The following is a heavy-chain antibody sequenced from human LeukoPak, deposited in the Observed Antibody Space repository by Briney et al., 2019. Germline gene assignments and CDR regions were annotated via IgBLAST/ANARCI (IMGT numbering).Heavy chain of an antibody. CDR2: IISILGIA. CDR3: ARGGSSEFDY. D-gene: IGHD3-10*01. J-gene: IGHJ4*02. V-gene: IGHV1-69*04. CDR1: GGTFSSYA. Sequence: ASVKVSCKASGGTFSSYAISWVRQAPGQGLEWMGRIISILGIANYAQKFQGRVTITADKSTSTAYMELSSLRSEDTAVYYCARGGSSEFDYWGQGTLVTVSS.